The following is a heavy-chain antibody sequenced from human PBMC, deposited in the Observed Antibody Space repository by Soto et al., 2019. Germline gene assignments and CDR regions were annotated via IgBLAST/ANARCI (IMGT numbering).Heavy chain of an antibody. V-gene: IGHV4-39*01. D-gene: IGHD3-3*01. Sequence: PSETLSLTCTVSGGSISSSSYYWGWIRQPPGKGLEWIGSIYYSGSTYYDPSLKSRVTISVDTSKNQFSLKLSSVTAADTAVYYCARHSPRITIFGVVIIGWFDPWGQGTLVTVYS. CDR3: ARHSPRITIFGVVIIGWFDP. CDR1: GGSISSSSYY. J-gene: IGHJ5*02. CDR2: IYYSGST.